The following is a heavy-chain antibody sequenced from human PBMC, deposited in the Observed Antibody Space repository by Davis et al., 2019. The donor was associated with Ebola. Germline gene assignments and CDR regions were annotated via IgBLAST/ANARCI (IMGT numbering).Heavy chain of an antibody. CDR1: GGSISSGDYY. Sequence: PSETLSLTCTVSGGSISSGDYYWSWIRQPPGKGLEWIGYIYYSGSTYYNPSLKSRVTISVDTSKNQFSLKLSSVTAADTAVYYCARALSSADGAWFDPWGQGTLVTVSS. J-gene: IGHJ5*02. D-gene: IGHD3-22*01. V-gene: IGHV4-30-4*08. CDR2: IYYSGST. CDR3: ARALSSADGAWFDP.